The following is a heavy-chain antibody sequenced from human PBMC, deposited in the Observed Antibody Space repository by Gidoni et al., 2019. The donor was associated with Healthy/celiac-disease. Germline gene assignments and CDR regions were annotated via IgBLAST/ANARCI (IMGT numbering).Heavy chain of an antibody. CDR1: AYSFTIYW. J-gene: IGHJ3*02. CDR2: IYPGDSDT. CDR3: ARRYGSGSSRGAFDI. Sequence: EVQLVQSGAAVKKPGESLTISCKGSAYSFTIYWIGWVRQMPGKGLEWMGIIYPGDSDTRYSPSFQGQVTISADKSISTAYLQWSSLKASDTAMYYCARRYGSGSSRGAFDIWGQGTMVTVSS. V-gene: IGHV5-51*03. D-gene: IGHD3-10*01.